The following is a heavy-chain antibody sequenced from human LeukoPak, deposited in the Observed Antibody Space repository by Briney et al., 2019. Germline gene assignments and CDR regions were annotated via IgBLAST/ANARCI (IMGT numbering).Heavy chain of an antibody. J-gene: IGHJ3*02. D-gene: IGHD3-16*02. Sequence: KPSETLSLTCTVSGGSISSYYWSWIRQPPGKGLEWIGYIYYSGSTNYNPSLKRRVTISVDTSKNQFSLKLSSVTAADTAVYYCASIGHYVWGSYRYVAAFDIWGQGTMVTVSS. V-gene: IGHV4-59*12. CDR2: IYYSGST. CDR3: ASIGHYVWGSYRYVAAFDI. CDR1: GGSISSYY.